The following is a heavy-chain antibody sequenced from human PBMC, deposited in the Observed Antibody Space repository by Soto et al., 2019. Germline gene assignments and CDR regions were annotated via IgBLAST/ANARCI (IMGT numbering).Heavy chain of an antibody. J-gene: IGHJ5*02. V-gene: IGHV4-61*01. CDR3: ARDRGYCSSTSCPNWFDP. CDR2: IYYSGST. CDR1: GGSVSSGSYY. D-gene: IGHD2-2*01. Sequence: PSETLSLTCTVSGGSVSSGSYYWSWIRQPPGKGLEWIGYIYYSGSTNYNPSLKSRVTISVDTSKNQFSLKLSSVTAADTAVYYCARDRGYCSSTSCPNWFDPWGQGTLVTVSS.